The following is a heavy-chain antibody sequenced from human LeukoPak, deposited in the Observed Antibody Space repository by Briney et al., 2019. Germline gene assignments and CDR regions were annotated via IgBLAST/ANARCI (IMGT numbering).Heavy chain of an antibody. D-gene: IGHD3-22*01. CDR2: ISSSSSYI. V-gene: IGHV3-21*01. J-gene: IGHJ6*02. CDR1: GFTFSSYS. Sequence: GGSLRLSCAASGFTFSSYSMNWVRQAPGKGLEWVSSISSSSSYIYYADPVKGRFTISRDNAKNSLYLQMNSLRAEDTAVYYCARGEPSSWIQLWRPYYYDSSGYYGSIYYYYGMDVWGQGTTVTVSS. CDR3: ARGEPSSWIQLWRPYYYDSSGYYGSIYYYYGMDV.